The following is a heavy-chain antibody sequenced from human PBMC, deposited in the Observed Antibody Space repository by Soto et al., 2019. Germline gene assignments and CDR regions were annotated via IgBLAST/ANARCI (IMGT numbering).Heavy chain of an antibody. J-gene: IGHJ3*02. CDR1: GGSIRSGGYS. CDR2: IYHSGST. Sequence: SETLSLTCAVPGGSIRSGGYSWRWIRQPPGKGLEWIGYIYHSGSTYYNPSLKSRVTISVDTSKNQFSLKLSSVTAADTAVYYCARSKGIAAAGHHDAFDIWGQGTMVT. V-gene: IGHV4-30-2*01. CDR3: ARSKGIAAAGHHDAFDI. D-gene: IGHD6-13*01.